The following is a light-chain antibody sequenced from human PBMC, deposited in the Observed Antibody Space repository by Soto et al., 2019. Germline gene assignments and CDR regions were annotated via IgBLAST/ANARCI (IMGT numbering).Light chain of an antibody. CDR3: QQYNSYWT. Sequence: DIQVTQSPSTLSASVGDRVTITCRASQSISSWLAWYQQKPGKAPKPLIYDASSLESGVPSRFSGSGSGTEFTLTTSSLQPDDFATYYCQQYNSYWTFGQGTKVDIK. CDR2: DAS. V-gene: IGKV1-5*01. CDR1: QSISSW. J-gene: IGKJ1*01.